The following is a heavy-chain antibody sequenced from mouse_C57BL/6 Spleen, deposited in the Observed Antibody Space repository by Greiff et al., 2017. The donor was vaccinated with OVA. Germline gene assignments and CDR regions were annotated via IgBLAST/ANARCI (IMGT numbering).Heavy chain of an antibody. CDR3: ARWATIEAMDY. Sequence: QVQLQQSGPELVKPGASVKISCEASGYAFSSSWMNWVKQRPGKGLEWIGRIYPGDGDTNYKGKGKGKATLTADKASSTAYRQLSSLTSEDSAVYFCARWATIEAMDYWGQGTSVTVSS. V-gene: IGHV1-82*01. J-gene: IGHJ4*01. CDR2: IYPGDGDT. D-gene: IGHD2-12*01. CDR1: GYAFSSSW.